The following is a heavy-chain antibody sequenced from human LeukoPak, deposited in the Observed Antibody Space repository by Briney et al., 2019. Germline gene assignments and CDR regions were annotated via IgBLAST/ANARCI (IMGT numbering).Heavy chain of an antibody. CDR1: GSTFSSYA. Sequence: GGSLRLSCAASGSTFSSYAMSWVRQAPGKGLEWVSAISGSGGSTYHADSVKGRFTISRDNSKNTLYLQMNSLRAEDTAVYYCARDQEGFDYWGQGTLVTVSS. V-gene: IGHV3-23*01. CDR2: ISGSGGST. J-gene: IGHJ4*02. CDR3: ARDQEGFDY.